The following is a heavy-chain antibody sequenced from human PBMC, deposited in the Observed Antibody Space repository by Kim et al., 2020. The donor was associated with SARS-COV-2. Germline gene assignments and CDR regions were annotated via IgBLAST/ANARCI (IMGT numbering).Heavy chain of an antibody. CDR3: ARASLRSTSSWYD. V-gene: IGHV3-7*03. CDR1: GNRFSMHW. J-gene: IGHJ4*02. CDR2: INEDGNEK. D-gene: IGHD6-13*01. Sequence: GGSLRLSCAASGNRFSMHWMAWVRQGPGKGLEWVASINEDGNEKHYADSVEGRFTISRDNAQTSLSLQMNSLRTDDTAVYYCARASLRSTSSWYDWGQGTLVTVSS.